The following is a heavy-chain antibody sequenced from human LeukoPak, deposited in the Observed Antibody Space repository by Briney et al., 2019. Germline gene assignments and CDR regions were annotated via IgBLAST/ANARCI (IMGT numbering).Heavy chain of an antibody. Sequence: SETLSLTCTVSGGSISSYYWSWIRQPPGKGLEWIGYIYYSGSFNYNPSLKSRVTISVDTSKNQFSLKLNSVTAADAAVYYCAREGLLCGGDCYRDAFDIWGQGTMVTVSS. CDR2: IYYSGSF. CDR1: GGSISSYY. J-gene: IGHJ3*02. V-gene: IGHV4-59*01. CDR3: AREGLLCGGDCYRDAFDI. D-gene: IGHD2-21*02.